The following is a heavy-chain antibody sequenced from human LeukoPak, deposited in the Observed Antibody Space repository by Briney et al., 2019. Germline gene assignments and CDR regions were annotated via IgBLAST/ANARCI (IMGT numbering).Heavy chain of an antibody. CDR1: GLTVSSNY. CDR2: IYSGGST. CDR3: AREGSELGSYYFDY. D-gene: IGHD7-27*01. Sequence: PGGSLRLSCAASGLTVSSNYMSWVRQAPGKGLEWVSVIYSGGSTYYADSVKGRFTISRNNSKNTLYLQMNSLRAEDTAVYYCAREGSELGSYYFDYWGQGTLVTVSS. J-gene: IGHJ4*02. V-gene: IGHV3-53*01.